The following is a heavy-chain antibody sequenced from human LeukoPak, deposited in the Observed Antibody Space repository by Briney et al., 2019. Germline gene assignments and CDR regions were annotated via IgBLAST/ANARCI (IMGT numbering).Heavy chain of an antibody. CDR1: GYTFTSHY. CDR2: INPSGGST. CDR3: ARASGYSNGYYYYGMDV. V-gene: IGHV1-46*01. D-gene: IGHD4-4*01. Sequence: ASVKVSCKVSGYTFTSHYMNWVRQAPGQGLEWMGIINPSGGSTSYAQKFQGRVTMTRDTSPSTVYMELSSLRSEDTAVYYCARASGYSNGYYYYGMDVWGQGTTVTVSS. J-gene: IGHJ6*02.